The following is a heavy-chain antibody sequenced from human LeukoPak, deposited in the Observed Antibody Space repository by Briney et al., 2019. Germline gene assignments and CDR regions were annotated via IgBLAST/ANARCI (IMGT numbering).Heavy chain of an antibody. CDR1: GGSVSSGSYY. D-gene: IGHD5-12*01. J-gene: IGHJ6*02. CDR3: VRDLVATIDHYYYGMDV. CDR2: IYNSVRT. Sequence: SETLSLTCIVSGGSVSSGSYYWSWIRQPPGKGLEWIGYIYNSVRTNYNPSLKSRVTISVDTSKNQLSLKLSSVTAADTAVYFCVRDLVATIDHYYYGMDVWGQRTTVTVSS. V-gene: IGHV4-61*01.